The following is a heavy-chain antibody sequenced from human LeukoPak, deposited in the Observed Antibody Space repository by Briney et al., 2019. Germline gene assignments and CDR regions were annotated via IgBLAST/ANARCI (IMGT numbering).Heavy chain of an antibody. V-gene: IGHV3-15*01. CDR3: TTGEHWLLFAFDI. CDR1: VFTFSNAW. J-gene: IGHJ3*02. CDR2: IKSKTDGGTT. Sequence: KPGGSLRLSCAASVFTFSNAWMSWVRQAPGKGLEWVGRIKSKTDGGTTDYAAPVKGRFTISRDDSKNTLYLQMNSLKTEDTAVYYCTTGEHWLLFAFDIWGQGTMVTVSS. D-gene: IGHD3-9*01.